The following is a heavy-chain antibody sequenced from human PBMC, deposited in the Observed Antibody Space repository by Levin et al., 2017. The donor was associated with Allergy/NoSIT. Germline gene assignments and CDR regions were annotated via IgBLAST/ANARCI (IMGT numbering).Heavy chain of an antibody. Sequence: GESLKISCAASGFTFSSYAMHWVRQAPGKGLEWVAVISYDGSNKYYADSVKGRFTISRDNSKNTLYLQMNSLRAEDTAVYYCARDEDSGYLDYWGQGTLVTVSS. CDR3: ARDEDSGYLDY. J-gene: IGHJ4*02. V-gene: IGHV3-30-3*01. CDR2: ISYDGSNK. CDR1: GFTFSSYA. D-gene: IGHD3-22*01.